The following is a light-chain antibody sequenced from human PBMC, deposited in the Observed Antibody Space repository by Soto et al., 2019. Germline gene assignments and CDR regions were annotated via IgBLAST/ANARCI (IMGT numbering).Light chain of an antibody. CDR2: DVS. J-gene: IGLJ1*01. V-gene: IGLV2-11*01. CDR3: CSYADSYTFV. Sequence: QSALTQPRSVSGSPGQSVTISCTGTSSDIGGYNYVSWYQHHPDKAPNLLIYDVSKRPSGVPDRFSGSKSGNTASLTISGLQAEDGADYYCCSYADSYTFVFGNGTKVTVL. CDR1: SSDIGGYNY.